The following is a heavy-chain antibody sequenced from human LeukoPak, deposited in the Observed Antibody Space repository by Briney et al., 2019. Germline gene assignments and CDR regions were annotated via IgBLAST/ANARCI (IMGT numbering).Heavy chain of an antibody. Sequence: GGSLRLSCAASGFTFSSYEMNWVRQAPGKGLEWVSYISSSGSTIYYADSVKGRFTISRDNAKNSLYLQMNSLRAEDTAVYYCAKGLVNDILTEHWGQGTLVTVSS. D-gene: IGHD3-9*01. CDR3: AKGLVNDILTEH. J-gene: IGHJ4*02. CDR2: ISSSGSTI. CDR1: GFTFSSYE. V-gene: IGHV3-48*03.